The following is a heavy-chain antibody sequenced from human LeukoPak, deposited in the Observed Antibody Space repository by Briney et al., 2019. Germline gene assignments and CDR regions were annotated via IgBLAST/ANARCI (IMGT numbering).Heavy chain of an antibody. CDR1: GFTFSSYA. D-gene: IGHD6-19*01. Sequence: GGSLRLSCAASGFTFSSYAMHWVRQAPGKGLEWVAVISYDGSNKYYADSVKGRFTISRDNSKNTLYLQMNSLRAEDTAVYYCAKDSKPGYSSGWYWGDYWGQGTLVTVSS. J-gene: IGHJ4*02. CDR3: AKDSKPGYSSGWYWGDY. CDR2: ISYDGSNK. V-gene: IGHV3-30-3*01.